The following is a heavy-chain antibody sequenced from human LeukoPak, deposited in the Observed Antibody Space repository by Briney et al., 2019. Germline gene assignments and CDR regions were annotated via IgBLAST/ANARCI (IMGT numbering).Heavy chain of an antibody. CDR1: GYTFTGYY. D-gene: IGHD5-12*01. J-gene: IGHJ5*02. CDR3: ARGRGFNWFDP. Sequence: ASVKVSCKASGYTFTGYYLHWVRQAPGQGLEWMGWINPTSGGTNYAQKFQGRVTMTRDTSISTAYMELSRLRSDDTAVYYCARGRGFNWFDPWGQGALVTVSS. V-gene: IGHV1-2*02. CDR2: INPTSGGT.